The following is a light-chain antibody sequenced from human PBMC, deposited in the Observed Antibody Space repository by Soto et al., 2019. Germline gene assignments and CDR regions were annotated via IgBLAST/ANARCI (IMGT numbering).Light chain of an antibody. CDR2: EGS. Sequence: HSALTQPASVSGSPGQSITISCTGTSSDVGSYNLVSWYQQHPGKAPKIMVYEGSKRPSGVSNRFSGSKSGNTASLTISGLQAEDEADYYCCSYAGSSTFVVFGGGTKLTVL. CDR1: SSDVGSYNL. V-gene: IGLV2-23*03. CDR3: CSYAGSSTFVV. J-gene: IGLJ2*01.